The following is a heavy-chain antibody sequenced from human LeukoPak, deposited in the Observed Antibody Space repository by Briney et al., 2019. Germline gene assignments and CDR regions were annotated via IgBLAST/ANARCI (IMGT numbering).Heavy chain of an antibody. D-gene: IGHD3-22*01. CDR3: AKPTGYYYDSSGYSSDAFDI. Sequence: GGSLRLSCAGSGFTFSSYAMSWVRQAPGKGLEGVSAISGSGGSTYYADSVKGRITISRDNSKSTLYLQMNSLRAEDTAVYYCAKPTGYYYDSSGYSSDAFDIWGQGTMVTVSS. J-gene: IGHJ3*02. CDR2: ISGSGGST. V-gene: IGHV3-23*01. CDR1: GFTFSSYA.